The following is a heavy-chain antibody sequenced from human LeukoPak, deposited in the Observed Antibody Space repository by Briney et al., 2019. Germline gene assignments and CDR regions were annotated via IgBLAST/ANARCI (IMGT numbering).Heavy chain of an antibody. CDR3: AREPAVSDY. CDR1: GFTFSSYE. Sequence: PGGSLRLSCAASGFTFSSYEMNWVRQAPGKGLEWVSYISSSGSTIYYADSVKGRFTISRDNAKNSLYLQMNSLRAEDTAVYYCAREPAVSDYWGQGTLVTVSS. J-gene: IGHJ4*02. CDR2: ISSSGSTI. V-gene: IGHV3-48*03. D-gene: IGHD2-15*01.